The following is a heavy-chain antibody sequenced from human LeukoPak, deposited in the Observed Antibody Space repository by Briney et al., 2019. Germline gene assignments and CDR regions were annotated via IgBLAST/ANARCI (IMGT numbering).Heavy chain of an antibody. D-gene: IGHD3-10*01. V-gene: IGHV4-59*01. J-gene: IGHJ3*02. CDR1: GGSISSYY. CDR3: ASWGDYYGSGHRNAFDI. CDR2: IYYSGST. Sequence: SETLSLTCTVSGGSISSYYWSWIRRPPGKGLEWIGYIYYSGSTNYNPSLKSRVTISVDTSKNQFSLKLSSVTAADTAVYYCASWGDYYGSGHRNAFDIWGQGTMVTVSS.